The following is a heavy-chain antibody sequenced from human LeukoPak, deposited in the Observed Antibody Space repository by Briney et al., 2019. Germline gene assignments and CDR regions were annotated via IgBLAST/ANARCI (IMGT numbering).Heavy chain of an antibody. CDR3: ARGPPRRPHYYDSSGYYYDY. J-gene: IGHJ4*02. Sequence: SETLSLTCAVYGGSLSGYYWSWIRQPPGKGLEWIGEINHSGSTNYNPSLKSRVTISVDTSKNQFSLKLSSVTAADTAVYYCARGPPRRPHYYDSSGYYYDYWGQGTLVTVSS. D-gene: IGHD3-22*01. CDR1: GGSLSGYY. CDR2: INHSGST. V-gene: IGHV4-34*01.